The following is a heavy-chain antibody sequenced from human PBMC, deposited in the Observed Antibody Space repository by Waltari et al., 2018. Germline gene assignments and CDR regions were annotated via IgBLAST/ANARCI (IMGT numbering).Heavy chain of an antibody. D-gene: IGHD2-2*01. J-gene: IGHJ4*02. V-gene: IGHV4-61*02. CDR1: GGSLSSGSYY. Sequence: QVQLQESGPGLVKPSQTLSLTCTVSGGSLSSGSYYWSWIRQPAGKGLEWIGRIYTSGSTNYNPSLKSRVTISVDTSKNQFSLKLSSVTAADTAVYYCARERVRHCSSTSCYSPTAIGYWGQGTLVTVSS. CDR3: ARERVRHCSSTSCYSPTAIGY. CDR2: IYTSGST.